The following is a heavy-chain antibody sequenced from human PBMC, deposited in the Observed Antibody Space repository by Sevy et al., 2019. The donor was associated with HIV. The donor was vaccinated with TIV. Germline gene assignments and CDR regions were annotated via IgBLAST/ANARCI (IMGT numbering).Heavy chain of an antibody. V-gene: IGHV1-2*02. J-gene: IGHJ5*02. Sequence: ASVKVSCKASGYTFTGYYMHWVRQAPGQGLEWLGWINPSSGGTNCAQKFQGRVTMTRDTSISTAYMELSRLRSDDTAVYYCAREAPNILTAFSWGQGTLVTVSS. D-gene: IGHD3-9*01. CDR1: GYTFTGYY. CDR3: AREAPNILTAFS. CDR2: INPSSGGT.